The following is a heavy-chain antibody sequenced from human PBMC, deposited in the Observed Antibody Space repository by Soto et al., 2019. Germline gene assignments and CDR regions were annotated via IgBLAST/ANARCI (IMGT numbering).Heavy chain of an antibody. V-gene: IGHV4-59*01. CDR1: GGSISSYY. D-gene: IGHD3-3*01. CDR3: ARNDFWSGYYIEPGYYGMDV. Sequence: SETLSLTCTVSGGSISSYYWSWIRQPPGKGLEGIGYIYYSGSTNYNPSLNSRITISVDTSKNQFSLKLSSVTAADTAVYYCARNDFWSGYYIEPGYYGMDVWGQGTTVTVS. J-gene: IGHJ6*02. CDR2: IYYSGST.